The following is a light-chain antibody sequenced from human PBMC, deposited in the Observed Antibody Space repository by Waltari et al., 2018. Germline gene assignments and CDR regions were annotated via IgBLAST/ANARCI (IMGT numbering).Light chain of an antibody. Sequence: DIVLTQSPGTLSLSPGERATLSCRASQSVSRTLAWYQQKPGQAPRLLIYDASTRATGIPDRFSGSGFGTDFSLTISRLEAEDFAVYYCQKYGTLPATFGQGTTVEIK. J-gene: IGKJ1*01. CDR3: QKYGTLPAT. CDR2: DAS. CDR1: QSVSRT. V-gene: IGKV3-20*01.